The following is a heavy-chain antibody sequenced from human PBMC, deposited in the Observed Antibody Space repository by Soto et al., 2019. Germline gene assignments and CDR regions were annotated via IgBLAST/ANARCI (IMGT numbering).Heavy chain of an antibody. Sequence: ASVKVSCKASGYTFTSYGISWVRQAPGQGLEWMGWISAYNGNTNYAQKLQGRVTMTTDTSTSTAYMELRSLRSDDTAVYYCARDSRSGSSGYYLPFDYWGQGTRVTVSS. D-gene: IGHD3-22*01. J-gene: IGHJ4*02. CDR3: ARDSRSGSSGYYLPFDY. CDR1: GYTFTSYG. CDR2: ISAYNGNT. V-gene: IGHV1-18*01.